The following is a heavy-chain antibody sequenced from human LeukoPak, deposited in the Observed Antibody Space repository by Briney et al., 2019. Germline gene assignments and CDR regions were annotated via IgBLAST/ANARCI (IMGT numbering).Heavy chain of an antibody. J-gene: IGHJ4*02. Sequence: SETLSLTCTVSGGSISSYYWSWIRQPPGKGLEWIGYIYYSGSTNYSPSLKSRVTISVDTSKNQFSLKRSSVTAADTAVYYCARRHIPDYWGQGTLVTVSS. CDR1: GGSISSYY. V-gene: IGHV4-59*08. D-gene: IGHD2-2*02. CDR2: IYYSGST. CDR3: ARRHIPDY.